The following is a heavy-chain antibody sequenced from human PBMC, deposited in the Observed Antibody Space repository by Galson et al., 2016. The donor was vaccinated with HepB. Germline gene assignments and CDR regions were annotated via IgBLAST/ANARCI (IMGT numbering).Heavy chain of an antibody. J-gene: IGHJ4*02. CDR3: AKVHDILSGFYKSYFDY. Sequence: SLRLSCAASGFTFRTYAMIWVRQAPGKGLEWVSTISGNVYRTYYADSVKGRFTISRDNSKNTLSLQMNSLRADDTAVYYCAKVHDILSGFYKSYFDYWGQGTLVAVSS. V-gene: IGHV3-23*01. CDR1: GFTFRTYA. CDR2: ISGNVYRT. D-gene: IGHD3-9*01.